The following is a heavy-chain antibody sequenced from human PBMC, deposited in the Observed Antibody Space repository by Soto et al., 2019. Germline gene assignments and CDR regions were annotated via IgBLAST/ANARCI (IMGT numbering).Heavy chain of an antibody. V-gene: IGHV3-21*01. Sequence: PGGSLRLSCAASGFTLSSYSMNWVRQAPGKGLEWVSSISSSSSYIYYADSVKGRFTISRDNAKNSLYLQMNSLRAEDTAVYYCARVYATRIFGVVITHHYFDYWGQGTLVTVSS. D-gene: IGHD3-3*01. CDR2: ISSSSSYI. J-gene: IGHJ4*02. CDR1: GFTLSSYS. CDR3: ARVYATRIFGVVITHHYFDY.